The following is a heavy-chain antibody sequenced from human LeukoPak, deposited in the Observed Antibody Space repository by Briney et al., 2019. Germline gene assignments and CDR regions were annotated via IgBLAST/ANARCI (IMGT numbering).Heavy chain of an antibody. Sequence: GASVKVSCKASGGTFGSYAISWVRQAPGQGLEWMGGIIPIFGTANYAQKFQGRVTITADDSTSTAYMELSSLRSEDTAVYYCARGSIVAPSYYYYYMDVWGKGTTVTISS. D-gene: IGHD3-16*02. CDR1: GGTFGSYA. J-gene: IGHJ6*03. V-gene: IGHV1-69*13. CDR3: ARGSIVAPSYYYYYMDV. CDR2: IIPIFGTA.